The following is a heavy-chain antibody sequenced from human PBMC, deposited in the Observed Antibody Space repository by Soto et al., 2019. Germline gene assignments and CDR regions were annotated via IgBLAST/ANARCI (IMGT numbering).Heavy chain of an antibody. CDR2: IVHDGSED. Sequence: QVQLVESGGGVVQPGRSLRISCEASGFAFNGHGMHWVRQAPGKGLEWVAVIVHDGSEDFYADSVRGRFTISRDNSKNVLYLEMNSLRVADTAVSYCARDDLYEDNGLDSWGQGTLVTVSP. V-gene: IGHV3-33*01. CDR3: ARDDLYEDNGLDS. J-gene: IGHJ5*01. CDR1: GFAFNGHG. D-gene: IGHD5-12*01.